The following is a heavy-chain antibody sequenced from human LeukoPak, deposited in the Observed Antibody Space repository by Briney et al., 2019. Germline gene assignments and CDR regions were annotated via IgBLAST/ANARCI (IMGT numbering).Heavy chain of an antibody. J-gene: IGHJ5*02. CDR1: GGSISSYY. V-gene: IGHV4-59*01. CDR2: IYYSGST. D-gene: IGHD2-15*01. CDR3: AREHCSGGSCYSGWFDP. Sequence: SETLSLTCTVSGGSISSYYWSWIRHPPGKGLEWIGYIYYSGSTNYNPSLKSRVTISVDTSKNQFSLKLSSVTAADTAVYYCAREHCSGGSCYSGWFDPWGQGTLVTVSS.